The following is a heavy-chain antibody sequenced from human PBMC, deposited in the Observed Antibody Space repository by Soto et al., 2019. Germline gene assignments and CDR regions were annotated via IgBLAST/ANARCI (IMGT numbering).Heavy chain of an antibody. J-gene: IGHJ4*02. D-gene: IGHD4-17*01. CDR1: GFTFSSYG. V-gene: IGHV3-30*18. Sequence: QVQLVESGGGVVQPGRSLRLSCADSGFTFSSYGMHWVRQAPGKGLEWVAAISYDGSNKYYADSVKGRFTISRDNSKNTLYLQMNSLRAEDTAVYYCAKDLGYGGNQYSFDNWGQGTLVTVSS. CDR2: ISYDGSNK. CDR3: AKDLGYGGNQYSFDN.